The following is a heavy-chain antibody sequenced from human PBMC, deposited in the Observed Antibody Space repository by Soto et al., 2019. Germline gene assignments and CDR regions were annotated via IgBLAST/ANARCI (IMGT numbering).Heavy chain of an antibody. V-gene: IGHV1-18*01. CDR1: GYTFTTHG. D-gene: IGHD2-15*01. CDR3: ASDLGFCGRVTWFRYRFDR. Sequence: QVQLVQSGAEVKKPGASVKVSCKASGYTFTTHGISWVRQVPGQGLEWMGWVRGDNGHTNYAQSLQGRVTMTTDTFTNTAYIEQGSLRSYDTVVYYFASDLGFCGRVTWFRYRFDRWGQGTMVTGSS. CDR2: VRGDNGHT. J-gene: IGHJ5*02.